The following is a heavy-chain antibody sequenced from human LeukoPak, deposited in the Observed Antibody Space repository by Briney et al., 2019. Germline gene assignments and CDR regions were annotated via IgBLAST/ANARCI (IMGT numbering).Heavy chain of an antibody. J-gene: IGHJ3*02. D-gene: IGHD6-6*01. V-gene: IGHV3-9*03. CDR2: ISWNSGSI. CDR1: GFTFDDYA. CDR3: AKDTSSSPDDAFDI. Sequence: PGGSLRLSCAASGFTFDDYAMHWVRQAPGKGLEWVSGISWNSGSIGYADSVKGRFTISRDNAKNSLYLQMNSLRAEDMALYYCAKDTSSSPDDAFDIWGQGTMVTVSS.